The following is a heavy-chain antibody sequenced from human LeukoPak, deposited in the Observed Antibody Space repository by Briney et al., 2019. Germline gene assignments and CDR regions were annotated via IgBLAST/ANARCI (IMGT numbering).Heavy chain of an antibody. V-gene: IGHV4-59*06. CDR1: GGSISSYY. CDR2: IYYSGST. Sequence: PSETLSLTCTVSGGSISSYYWSWIRQHPGKGLEWIGYIYYSGSTYYNPSLKSRVTISVDTSKNQFSLKLSSVTAADTAVYYCARGSGYYGSGSYYCDYWGQGTLVTVSS. J-gene: IGHJ4*02. CDR3: ARGSGYYGSGSYYCDY. D-gene: IGHD3-10*01.